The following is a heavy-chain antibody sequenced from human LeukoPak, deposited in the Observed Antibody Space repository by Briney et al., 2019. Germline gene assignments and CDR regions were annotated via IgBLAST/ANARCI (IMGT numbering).Heavy chain of an antibody. D-gene: IGHD3-9*01. V-gene: IGHV4-30-4*01. J-gene: IGHJ3*02. CDR2: IYYDGST. CDR3: ARDSKGLQYFDWLWPTRAFDI. Sequence: SQTLSLTCTVSGGSIRSGDFYWSWIRQPPGKGLEWIGYIYYDGSTYYNPSLKSRVTISVDTSKNQFSLKLSSVTAADTAVYYCARDSKGLQYFDWLWPTRAFDIWGQGTMVTVSS. CDR1: GGSIRSGDFY.